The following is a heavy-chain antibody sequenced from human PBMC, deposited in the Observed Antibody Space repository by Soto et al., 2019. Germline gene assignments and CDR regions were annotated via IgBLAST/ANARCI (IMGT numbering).Heavy chain of an antibody. CDR2: LYYSGST. D-gene: IGHD3-16*02. CDR1: GGSINTGDYY. J-gene: IGHJ5*02. CDR3: ARVVGGDYDYVWGSYRPDWFDP. V-gene: IGHV4-30-4*01. Sequence: QVQLQESGPGLVKPSQTLSLTCTVSGGSINTGDYYWSWIRQPPGKGLEWIGHLYYSGSTYYNPSLKRRLSISVDASKNQFSLRLTSVTAADTAVYYCARVVGGDYDYVWGSYRPDWFDPWGQGTLVSVSS.